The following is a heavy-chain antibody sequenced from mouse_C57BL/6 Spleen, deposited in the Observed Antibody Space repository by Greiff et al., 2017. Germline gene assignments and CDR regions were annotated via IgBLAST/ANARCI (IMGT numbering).Heavy chain of an antibody. Sequence: EVMLVESGGDLVKPGGSLKLSCAASGFTFSSYGMSWVRQTPDKRLEWVATISSGGSYTYYPDSVKGRFTISRDNAKNTLYLQMSSLKSEDTAMYYCARQGVHFDYWGQGTTLTVSS. CDR3: ARQGVHFDY. J-gene: IGHJ2*01. CDR1: GFTFSSYG. V-gene: IGHV5-6*02. CDR2: ISSGGSYT.